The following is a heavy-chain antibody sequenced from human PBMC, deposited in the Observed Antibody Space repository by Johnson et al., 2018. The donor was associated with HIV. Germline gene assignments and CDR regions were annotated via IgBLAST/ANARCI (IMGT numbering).Heavy chain of an antibody. V-gene: IGHV3-20*04. CDR1: GFKLYEYD. D-gene: IGHD1-26*01. CDR3: AKDLFTEREDDAFDI. CDR2: INWNGDST. J-gene: IGHJ3*02. Sequence: EVQLVESGGDVVRPGGSLRISCVASGFKLYEYDVSWVRQVPGKGLEWVSGINWNGDSTDYAGSVKDRLTVCSENAKNSLYLQMNSLRAEDTAVYYCAKDLFTEREDDAFDIWGQGTMVTVSS.